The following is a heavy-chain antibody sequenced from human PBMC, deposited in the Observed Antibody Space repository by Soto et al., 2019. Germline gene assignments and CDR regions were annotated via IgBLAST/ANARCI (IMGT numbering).Heavy chain of an antibody. V-gene: IGHV3-23*04. D-gene: IGHD1-26*01. CDR3: AKAVGDY. CDR2: FSGSGGAT. CDR1: GFIASNYA. Sequence: VQVVESGGGLVQPGGSLRLSCAASGFIASNYAVSWVRQAPGKGLEWVSGFSGSGGATFYADSVKGRFTISRDSSKNTIYLQMDRLRADDTAVYYCAKAVGDYWGRGTLVTVSS. J-gene: IGHJ4*02.